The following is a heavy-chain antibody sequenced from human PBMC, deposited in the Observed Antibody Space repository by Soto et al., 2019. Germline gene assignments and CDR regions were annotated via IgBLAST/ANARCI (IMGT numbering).Heavy chain of an antibody. Sequence: SETLSLTCTVSGGSLSNYWSWIRQPPGKGLEWIGYIYYSGSTNYNPSLKSRVTISVDTSKNQFSLKLSSVTAADTAVYYCARRYSSSFDYWGQGTLVTVSS. CDR2: IYYSGST. CDR3: ARRYSSSFDY. D-gene: IGHD6-13*01. V-gene: IGHV4-59*08. J-gene: IGHJ4*02. CDR1: GGSLSNY.